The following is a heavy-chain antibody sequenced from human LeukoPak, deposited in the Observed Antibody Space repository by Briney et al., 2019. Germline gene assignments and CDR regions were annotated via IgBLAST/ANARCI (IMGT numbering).Heavy chain of an antibody. D-gene: IGHD3-10*01. CDR3: ARRSRGLDY. J-gene: IGHJ4*02. Sequence: SETLSLTCTVSGDSISSYYWSWIRQPPGKGLEWIGYISYSGSTNYNPSLKSRVTISVDTSKNQFSLKLSSVTAADTAVYYCARRSRGLDYWGQGTLVTVSS. CDR1: GDSISSYY. CDR2: ISYSGST. V-gene: IGHV4-59*08.